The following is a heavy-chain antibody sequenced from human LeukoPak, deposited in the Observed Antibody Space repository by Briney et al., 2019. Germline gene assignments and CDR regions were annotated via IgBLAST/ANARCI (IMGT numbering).Heavy chain of an antibody. Sequence: SETLSLTCTVSGGSINSATYYWSWIRQHPGKGLEWIGYIYYTGSTYYNPSLKSRVTMSVDTSKNQFSLKLSSVTAADTAVYYCARRLNASDIWGQGTLVTVSS. J-gene: IGHJ3*02. V-gene: IGHV4-31*03. D-gene: IGHD6-25*01. CDR3: ARRLNASDI. CDR1: GGSINSATYY. CDR2: IYYTGST.